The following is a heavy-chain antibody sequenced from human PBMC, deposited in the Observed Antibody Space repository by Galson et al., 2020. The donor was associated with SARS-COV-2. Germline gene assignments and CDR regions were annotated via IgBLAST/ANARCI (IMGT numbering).Heavy chain of an antibody. Sequence: GGSLRLSCAASGFTFSSPAMSWVRQAPGKGLEWVSAVSGSGGSAYYADSVKGRFTISRDNSKNTLFLQMNSLRVEDTAVYYCAKSQHCSTASCYQRRRPSRVFGVVTPFDFWGQGTLVTVSS. CDR2: VSGSGGSA. J-gene: IGHJ4*02. CDR3: AKSQHCSTASCYQRRRPSRVFGVVTPFDF. CDR1: GFTFSSPA. V-gene: IGHV3-23*01. D-gene: IGHD2-2*01.